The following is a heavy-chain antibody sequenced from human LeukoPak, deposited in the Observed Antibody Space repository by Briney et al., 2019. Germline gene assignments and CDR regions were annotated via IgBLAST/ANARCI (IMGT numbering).Heavy chain of an antibody. CDR3: ATIAVAGNYYFDY. CDR2: INHSGST. D-gene: IGHD6-19*01. Sequence: SETLSLTCAVYGGSFSGYYWSWIRQPPGKGLEWIGEINHSGSTNYNPSLKSRVTISVDTSKNQFSLKLSSVTAADTAVYYCATIAVAGNYYFDYWGQGTLVTVSS. J-gene: IGHJ4*02. V-gene: IGHV4-34*01. CDR1: GGSFSGYY.